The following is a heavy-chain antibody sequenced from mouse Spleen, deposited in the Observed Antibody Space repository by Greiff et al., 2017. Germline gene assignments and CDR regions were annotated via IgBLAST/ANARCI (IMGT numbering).Heavy chain of an antibody. Sequence: VQLQESGPGLVQPSQSLSITCTVSGFSLTSYGVHWVRQSPGKGLEWLGVIWSGGSTDYNAAFISRLSISKDNSKSQVFFKMNSLQADDTAIYYCARGGFTPYAMDYWGQGTSVTVSS. CDR2: IWSGGST. CDR3: ARGGFTPYAMDY. J-gene: IGHJ4*01. CDR1: GFSLTSYG. V-gene: IGHV2-2*01.